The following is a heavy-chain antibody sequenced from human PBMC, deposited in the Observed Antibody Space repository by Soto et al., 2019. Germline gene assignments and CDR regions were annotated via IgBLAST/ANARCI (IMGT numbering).Heavy chain of an antibody. D-gene: IGHD4-17*01. V-gene: IGHV4-39*01. Sequence: QLQLQESGPGLVKPSETLSLTCTVSGGSIRTANYYWGWIRQPPGEGPEWIGSIYYTGSTFYNPSLRSRVTMSEDTSENQFSLELSSVTAADTAVYYCARQRGDYSERWYFDIWGRGTLVTVSS. CDR2: IYYTGST. CDR3: ARQRGDYSERWYFDI. J-gene: IGHJ2*01. CDR1: GGSIRTANYY.